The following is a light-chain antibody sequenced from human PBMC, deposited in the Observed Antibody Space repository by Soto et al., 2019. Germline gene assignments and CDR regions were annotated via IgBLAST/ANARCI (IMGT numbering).Light chain of an antibody. V-gene: IGLV2-14*01. CDR3: SSYTSSSTLV. J-gene: IGLJ2*01. CDR1: SSDVGGYNY. CDR2: DVS. Sequence: QSALTQPASVSGSPGQSITISCTRTSSDVGGYNYVSWYQQHPGKAPKLMIYDVSNRPSGVSNRFSGSKSGNTASLTISGLQAEDEADYYCSSYTSSSTLVFGGGTKRTAL.